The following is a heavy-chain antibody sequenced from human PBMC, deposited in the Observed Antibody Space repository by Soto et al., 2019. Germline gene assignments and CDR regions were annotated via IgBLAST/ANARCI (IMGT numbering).Heavy chain of an antibody. J-gene: IGHJ4*02. V-gene: IGHV3-21*01. CDR3: ARGYSGSYADY. D-gene: IGHD1-26*01. CDR1: GFTFSTST. Sequence: EVQLVESGGGLVKPGVSLRLSCAASGFTFSTSTMNWVRQAPGKGLEWVSCISRSSNYINYADSVKGRFTISRDNAKNSLYLQMNSLRAEDTAVYYYARGYSGSYADYWGQGILVTVSS. CDR2: ISRSSNYI.